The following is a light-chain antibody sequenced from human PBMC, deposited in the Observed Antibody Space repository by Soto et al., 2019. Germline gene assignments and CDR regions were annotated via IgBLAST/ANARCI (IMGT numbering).Light chain of an antibody. CDR1: SSDVGGYNY. Sequence: QSALTQPASVSGSPGQSITISCTGTSSDVGGYNYVSWYQQHPGKAPKLMIYDVSNRPSGVSNRFSGSKSGNTASLTISGLQAEDEADYYCSSYTSSSIVVFGGGTKLTAL. V-gene: IGLV2-14*01. CDR2: DVS. CDR3: SSYTSSSIVV. J-gene: IGLJ2*01.